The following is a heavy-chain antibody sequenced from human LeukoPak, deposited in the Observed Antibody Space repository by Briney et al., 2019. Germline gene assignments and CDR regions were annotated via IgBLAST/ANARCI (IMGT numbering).Heavy chain of an antibody. D-gene: IGHD3-3*01. Sequence: SGPTLVNPTQTLTLTCTISGFSLKTSGVGVGWVRQPPGKALEWLALIYWDDDKHYNPSLKSRLSITKDPSKNQVVLTMTNMKPVDTATYYCAHSSYYDFWSGYYTGFDPWGQGTLVTVSS. CDR2: IYWDDDK. CDR3: AHSSYYDFWSGYYTGFDP. J-gene: IGHJ5*02. V-gene: IGHV2-5*02. CDR1: GFSLKTSGVG.